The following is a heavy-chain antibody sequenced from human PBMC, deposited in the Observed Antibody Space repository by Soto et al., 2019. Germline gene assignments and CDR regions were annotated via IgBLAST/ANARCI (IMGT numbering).Heavy chain of an antibody. D-gene: IGHD3-10*01. Sequence: ASVKVSCKVSGYTLTELSMHWVRQAPGKGLEWMGGFDPEDGETIYAQKFQGRVTMTEDTSTDTAYMELSSLRSEDTAVYYCARALPYGPKSYMFDPWSQGTLVTVSS. J-gene: IGHJ5*02. CDR1: GYTLTELS. CDR3: ARALPYGPKSYMFDP. V-gene: IGHV1-24*01. CDR2: FDPEDGET.